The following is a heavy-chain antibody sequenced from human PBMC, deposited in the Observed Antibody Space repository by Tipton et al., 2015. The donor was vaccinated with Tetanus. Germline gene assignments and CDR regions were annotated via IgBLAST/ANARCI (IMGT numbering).Heavy chain of an antibody. Sequence: TLSLTCTVSGGSMSTYYWSWIRQPPGKGLEWIGYVYYTGSTDYNPSLKSRVTISVDTSKSQFSLRLTSVTAADTAVYYCAKLKQWTQVDYWGQGTLVIVSS. CDR3: AKLKQWTQVDY. J-gene: IGHJ4*02. CDR2: VYYTGST. CDR1: GGSMSTYY. V-gene: IGHV4-59*01. D-gene: IGHD6-19*01.